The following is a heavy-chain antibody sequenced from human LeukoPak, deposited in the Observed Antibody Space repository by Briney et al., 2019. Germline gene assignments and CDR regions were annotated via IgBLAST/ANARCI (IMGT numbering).Heavy chain of an antibody. J-gene: IGHJ3*02. Sequence: PSETLSLTCTVSGGSISSYYWSWIRQPPGKGLEWIGYIYYSGSTNYNPSLKSRVTISVDTSKNQFSLKLSSVTAADTAVYYCAIDSGSWSVDAFDIWGQGTMVTVSS. CDR3: AIDSGSWSVDAFDI. V-gene: IGHV4-59*01. D-gene: IGHD6-13*01. CDR1: GGSISSYY. CDR2: IYYSGST.